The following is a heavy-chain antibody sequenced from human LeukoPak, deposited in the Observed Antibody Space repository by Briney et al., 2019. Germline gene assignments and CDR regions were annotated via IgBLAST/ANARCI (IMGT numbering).Heavy chain of an antibody. Sequence: KASETQSPSCAVSGVSISSSDWSWLRQPPGKGLEWIGYIYYSGNTNYNPSLKSRVTISVDTPRNRFSLKLSSVTAADTAVYYCARRRNFFDYWGPGTLVTVSS. J-gene: IGHJ4*02. D-gene: IGHD2/OR15-2a*01. CDR3: ARRRNFFDY. CDR2: IYYSGNT. CDR1: GVSISSSD. V-gene: IGHV4-59*01.